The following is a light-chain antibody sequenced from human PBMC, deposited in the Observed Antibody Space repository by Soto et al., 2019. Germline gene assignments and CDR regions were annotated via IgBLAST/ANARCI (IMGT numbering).Light chain of an antibody. CDR2: GAS. CDR1: QSVSNN. V-gene: IGKV3-15*01. Sequence: EIVMTQSPATLSVSPGERATLSCRASQSVSNNLAWYQQKPGQTPRLLIYGASTRAAAIPARFSGSVYGTEFTLTISSLQSEDFAVYYCQQYNNLPLTFGGGTKVEIK. CDR3: QQYNNLPLT. J-gene: IGKJ4*01.